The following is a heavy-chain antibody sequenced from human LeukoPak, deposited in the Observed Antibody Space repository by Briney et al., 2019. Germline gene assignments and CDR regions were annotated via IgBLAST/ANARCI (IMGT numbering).Heavy chain of an antibody. CDR2: TYYRSKWYN. CDR3: ARGISMGGSGWYIYYYMDV. D-gene: IGHD6-19*01. Sequence: SQTLSLTCAISGDSVSSNSAAWNWIRQSPSRGLGWLGRTYYRSKWYNDYAVSVKSRITINPDTSKNQFSLQLNSVTPEDTAVYYCARGISMGGSGWYIYYYMDVWGKGTTVTVSS. J-gene: IGHJ6*03. V-gene: IGHV6-1*01. CDR1: GDSVSSNSAA.